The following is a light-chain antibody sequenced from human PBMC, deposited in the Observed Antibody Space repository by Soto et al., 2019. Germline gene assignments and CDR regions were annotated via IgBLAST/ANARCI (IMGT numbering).Light chain of an antibody. CDR2: AND. CDR3: AAWDDRLSARV. Sequence: QSVLTQPPSASGTPGQRVTISCSGSGSSVGTSYVYWYQQLPGTAPKLLIYANDQRPSGVPDRFSGFKSGTSASLAISGLRSEDEADYYCAAWDDRLSARVFGGGAKLTVL. J-gene: IGLJ3*02. CDR1: GSSVGTSY. V-gene: IGLV1-47*01.